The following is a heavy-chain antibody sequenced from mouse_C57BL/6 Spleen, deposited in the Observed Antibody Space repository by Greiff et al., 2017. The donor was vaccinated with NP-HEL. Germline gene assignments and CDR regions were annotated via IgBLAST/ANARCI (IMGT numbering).Heavy chain of an antibody. Sequence: EVKLVESGEGLVKPGGSLKLSCAASGFTFSSYAMSWVRQTPEKRLEWVAYISSGGDYIYYADPVKGRFTISRDNARNTLYLQRSSLKSEDTAMYYCTREDYYGSRTWFADWGQGTLVTVSA. J-gene: IGHJ3*01. CDR2: ISSGGDYI. CDR3: TREDYYGSRTWFAD. V-gene: IGHV5-9-1*02. CDR1: GFTFSSYA. D-gene: IGHD1-1*01.